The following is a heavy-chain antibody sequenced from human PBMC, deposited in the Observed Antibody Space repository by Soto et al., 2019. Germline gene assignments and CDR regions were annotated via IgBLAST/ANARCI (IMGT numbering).Heavy chain of an antibody. V-gene: IGHV1-3*01. CDR1: GYTFTSYA. J-gene: IGHJ6*03. CDR2: INAGNGNT. Sequence: GASVKVSCKASGYTFTSYAMHWVRQAPGQRLEWMGWINAGNGNTKYSQKFQGRVTITRDTSTSTAYMELSSLRSEDTAVYYCARVQPNYYYYYMDVWGKGTTVTVSS. CDR3: ARVQPNYYYYYMDV.